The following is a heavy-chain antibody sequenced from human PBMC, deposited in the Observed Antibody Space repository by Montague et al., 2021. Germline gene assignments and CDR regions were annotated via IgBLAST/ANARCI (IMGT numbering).Heavy chain of an antibody. J-gene: IGHJ5*02. CDR3: AKQDYFVSGTSYKGFDP. CDR2: MFYGGAT. V-gene: IGHV4-59*08. Sequence: LSLTCTVSSGSIFHAHWSWVRQPPGKGLEWLGSMFYGGATSSNPSLKSRVTMSIDTSTNQFSLKLSFVTAADTAVYYCAKQDYFVSGTSYKGFDPWGQGILVTVSS. CDR1: SGSIFHAH. D-gene: IGHD3-10*01.